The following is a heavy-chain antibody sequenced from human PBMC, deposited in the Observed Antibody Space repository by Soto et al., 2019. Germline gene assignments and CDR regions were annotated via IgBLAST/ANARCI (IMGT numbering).Heavy chain of an antibody. CDR1: GFALSYTGEG. J-gene: IGHJ6*02. V-gene: IGHV2-5*02. CDR3: VQSRCGGDCLTFYSSHAYKGLDV. D-gene: IGHD2-21*02. Sequence: QITLKESGPTLVKPTQTLTLTCTFSGFALSYTGEGVGWIRQPPGKALEWLALIYWDDDKRYNPSLRSRLTSTKDTSKKQVVLTMTNMDPVDTTTYYCVQSRCGGDCLTFYSSHAYKGLDVWGQGTTVTVS. CDR2: IYWDDDK.